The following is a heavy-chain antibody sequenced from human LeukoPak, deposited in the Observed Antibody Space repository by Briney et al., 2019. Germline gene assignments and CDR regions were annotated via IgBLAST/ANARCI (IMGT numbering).Heavy chain of an antibody. CDR1: GFTFSTYG. D-gene: IGHD5-12*01. V-gene: IGHV3-30*03. CDR3: ASGSTVDIVATIKGVLWDY. Sequence: PGGSLRLSCVASGFTFSTYGMHWVRQAPGQGLEWVAVISDDGSKRYYADSVKGRFTVSRDNSKNTLYLQMNSLRAEDTAVYYCASGSTVDIVATIKGVLWDYWGQGTLVTVSS. J-gene: IGHJ4*02. CDR2: ISDDGSKR.